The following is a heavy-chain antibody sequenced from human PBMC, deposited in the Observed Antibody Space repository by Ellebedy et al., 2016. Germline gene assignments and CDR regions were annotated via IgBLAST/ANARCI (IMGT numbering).Heavy chain of an antibody. D-gene: IGHD3-10*01. CDR3: ANEGTGLDY. J-gene: IGHJ4*02. CDR2: ISYDGSNK. V-gene: IGHV3-30*18. Sequence: GGSLRLSXAASGFTFSSYGMHWVRQAPGKGLEWVAVISYDGSNKYYADSVKGRFTISRDNSKNTLYLQMNSLRAEDTAVYYCANEGTGLDYWGQGTLVTVSS. CDR1: GFTFSSYG.